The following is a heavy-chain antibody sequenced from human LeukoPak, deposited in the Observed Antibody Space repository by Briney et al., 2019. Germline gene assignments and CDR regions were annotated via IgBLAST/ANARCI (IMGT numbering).Heavy chain of an antibody. V-gene: IGHV3-7*01. CDR2: INQDGSAK. J-gene: IGHJ4*02. D-gene: IGHD6-25*01. Sequence: RXAPGXXLXXXANINQDGSAKYYVDSLKGRFPISRDNADSSLYLQMNALRADDTAMYYCATSHHTSSGQNFDYWGQGTLVSVSS. CDR3: ATSHHTSSGQNFDY.